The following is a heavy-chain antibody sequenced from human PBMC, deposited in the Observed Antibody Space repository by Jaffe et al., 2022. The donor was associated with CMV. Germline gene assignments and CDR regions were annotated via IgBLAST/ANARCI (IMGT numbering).Heavy chain of an antibody. D-gene: IGHD2-15*01. J-gene: IGHJ4*02. CDR2: IYYSGST. CDR3: ARGGAVVVASSYYFDY. V-gene: IGHV4-39*01. CDR1: GGSISSSSYY. Sequence: QLQLQESGPGLVKPSETLSLTCTVSGGSISSSSYYWGWIRQPPGKGLEWIGSIYYSGSTYYNPSLKSRVTISVDTSKNQFSLKLSSVTAADTAVYYCARGGAVVVASSYYFDYWGQGTLVTVSS.